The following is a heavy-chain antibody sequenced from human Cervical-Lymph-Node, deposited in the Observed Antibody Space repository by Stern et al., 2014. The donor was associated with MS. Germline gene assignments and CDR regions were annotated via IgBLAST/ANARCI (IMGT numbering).Heavy chain of an antibody. D-gene: IGHD5-18*01. CDR3: AKDRGDIGMVSINYHGLDV. V-gene: IGHV3-23*04. J-gene: IGHJ6*02. CDR1: TFTFSIYT. Sequence: VQLVESGGGLVQPGGSLRLSCAASTFTFSIYTMIWVRQAPGKGLEWVATISANGGTTYYADSVRGRFTVSRDNSKNTLYLQMNSLRGEDTALYFCAKDRGDIGMVSINYHGLDVWGQGTTVTV. CDR2: ISANGGTT.